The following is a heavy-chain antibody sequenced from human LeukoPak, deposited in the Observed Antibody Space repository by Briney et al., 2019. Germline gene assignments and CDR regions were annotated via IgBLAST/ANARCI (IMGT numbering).Heavy chain of an antibody. CDR3: ARDRYSYGVLHV. Sequence: ASVKVSCKASGYTFTDYYMHWVRQAPGQGLEWMGWINPNSGGTNYAQKFQGRVTMTRDTSISTAYMELSRLRSDDTAVYYCARDRYSYGVLHVWGKGTTVTVSS. CDR2: INPNSGGT. V-gene: IGHV1-2*02. CDR1: GYTFTDYY. J-gene: IGHJ6*04. D-gene: IGHD5-18*01.